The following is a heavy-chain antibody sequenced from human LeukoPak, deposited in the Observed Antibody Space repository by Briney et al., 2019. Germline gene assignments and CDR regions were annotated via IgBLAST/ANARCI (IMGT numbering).Heavy chain of an antibody. CDR3: ARALEGDYYDSSGYYYVSYFDY. J-gene: IGHJ4*02. V-gene: IGHV3-20*04. Sequence: AGGSLRLSCAASGFNFDDYGMSWVRQAPGKGLEWVSGINWNGGSTGYADSVKGRFTISRDNAKNSLYLQMNSLRAEDTALYYCARALEGDYYDSSGYYYVSYFDYWGQGTLVTVSS. CDR1: GFNFDDYG. D-gene: IGHD3-22*01. CDR2: INWNGGST.